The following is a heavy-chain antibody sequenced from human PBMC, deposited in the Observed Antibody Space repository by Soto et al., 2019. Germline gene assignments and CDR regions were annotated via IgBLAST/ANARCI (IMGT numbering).Heavy chain of an antibody. CDR2: ISSKSSLI. CDR1: GFSFRDHG. J-gene: IGHJ4*02. CDR3: ARSTSHGYCSGGRGYDV. D-gene: IGHD2-15*01. V-gene: IGHV3-21*01. Sequence: GGSLRLSCAGSGFSFRDHGLRWVRQAPGKGLEWISSISSKSSLIYYADSVKGRFTISRDNTKNSLSLQMNSLRVDDTALYFCARSTSHGYCSGGRGYDVWGQGALGTVSS.